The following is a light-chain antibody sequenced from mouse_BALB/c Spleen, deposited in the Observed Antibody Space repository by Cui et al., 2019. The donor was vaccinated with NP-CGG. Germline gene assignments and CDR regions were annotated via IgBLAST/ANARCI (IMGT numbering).Light chain of an antibody. Sequence: QAVVTQESALTTSPGETVTLTCRSSTGAVITSNYANWVQEKPDHLFTGLIGGTNNRAPGVPARFSGSLIGDKAALTIRGAQTEDEAIYFCALWYSNHWVFGGGTKLTVL. V-gene: IGLV1*01. CDR1: TGAVITSNY. CDR3: ALWYSNHWV. CDR2: GTN. J-gene: IGLJ1*01.